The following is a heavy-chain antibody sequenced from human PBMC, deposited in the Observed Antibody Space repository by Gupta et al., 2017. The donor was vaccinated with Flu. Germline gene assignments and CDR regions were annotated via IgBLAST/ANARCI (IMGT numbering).Heavy chain of an antibody. CDR3: ARVWAPPLGPAF. J-gene: IGHJ4*02. V-gene: IGHV3-11*01. D-gene: IGHD1-26*01. CDR1: GFPLSDYH. Sequence: QVKLVESGGGLVKPGGSLRLSCAASGFPLSDYHMTWIRQAPGKGLEWISYISTSDSTIFYADSVKGRFTISRDNAKNSLYLQMNSLRVDDSAVYYCARVWAPPLGPAFWGQGTLVTVSS. CDR2: ISTSDSTI.